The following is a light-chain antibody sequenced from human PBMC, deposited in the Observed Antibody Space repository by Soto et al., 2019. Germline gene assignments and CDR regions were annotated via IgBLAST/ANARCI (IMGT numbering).Light chain of an antibody. CDR1: SSNIGSNY. J-gene: IGLJ3*02. Sequence: QSVLTQPPSASGTPGQRVTISCSGSSSNIGSNYVYWYQQLPGTAPKHLIYRNNKRPSGVPDRFSGSKSGTSASLAISGLRSEDEADYYCATWDDSLSGWMFGGGTQLTVL. V-gene: IGLV1-47*01. CDR3: ATWDDSLSGWM. CDR2: RNN.